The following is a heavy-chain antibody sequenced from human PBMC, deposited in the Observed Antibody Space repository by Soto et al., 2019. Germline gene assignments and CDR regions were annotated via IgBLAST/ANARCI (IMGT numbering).Heavy chain of an antibody. V-gene: IGHV1-69*01. CDR1: GGTFHMYA. J-gene: IGHJ4*02. CDR2: IIPIFDTP. Sequence: QVQLVQSGAEVRKPGSAVRVSCKASGGTFHMYAMNWVRQAPGQGLEWMAGIIPIFDTPRYSQQFQGRVTITIDESTSTAYMELSSLRSEDTAIYYCARSIGSGGVIGGFDYWGQGTLVTVAS. D-gene: IGHD3-16*02. CDR3: ARSIGSGGVIGGFDY.